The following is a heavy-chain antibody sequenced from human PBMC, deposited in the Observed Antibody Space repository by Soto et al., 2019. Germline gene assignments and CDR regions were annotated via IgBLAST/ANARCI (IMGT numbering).Heavy chain of an antibody. CDR1: GFTFISYG. D-gene: IGHD3-10*01. CDR3: AKDTLSYYGSGTGY. CDR2: ISYDGSNK. V-gene: IGHV3-30*18. J-gene: IGHJ4*02. Sequence: GGSLRLSCAASGFTFISYGMHWVRQAPGKGLEWVAVISYDGSNKYYADSVKGRFTISRDNSKNTLYLQMNSLRAEDTAVYYCAKDTLSYYGSGTGYWGQGTLVTVSS.